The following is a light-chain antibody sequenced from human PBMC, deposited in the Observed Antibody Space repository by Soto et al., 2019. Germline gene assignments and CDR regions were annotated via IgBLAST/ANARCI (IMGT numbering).Light chain of an antibody. CDR2: GAS. Sequence: EIVFTQSPCTLSLSPGERATLSCRASQSVSSSYLAWYQQKPGQAPRLLIYGASTRATGIPARFSGSGSGTDFTLTISSLQSEDFAVYYCQRYNNWPSFGPGTKVDIK. V-gene: IGKV3-15*01. CDR3: QRYNNWPS. J-gene: IGKJ3*01. CDR1: QSVSSSY.